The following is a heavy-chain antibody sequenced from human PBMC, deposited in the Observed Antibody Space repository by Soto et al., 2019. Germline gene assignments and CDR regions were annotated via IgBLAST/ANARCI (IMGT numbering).Heavy chain of an antibody. CDR1: GGNISSYA. D-gene: IGHD6-13*01. CDR2: IIPIFGTE. J-gene: IGHJ4*02. Sequence: GSSGKVSCKASGGNISSYAISWVRQAPEQGLEWMGWIIPIFGTENYAQKFQGRVTITADKSTRTAYMELSSLRSEDTALYYCAKDLADSSWSWNFDYWGQGTLV. V-gene: IGHV1-69*06. CDR3: AKDLADSSWSWNFDY.